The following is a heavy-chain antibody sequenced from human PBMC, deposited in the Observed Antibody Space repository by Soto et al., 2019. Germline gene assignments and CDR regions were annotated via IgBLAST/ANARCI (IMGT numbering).Heavy chain of an antibody. Sequence: ASVKVSCKASGYTFTSYGISWVRQAPGQGLEWMGWISAYNGNTNYAQKLQGRVTMTTDTSTSTAYMELRSLRSDDTAVYYCARDPLYCTNGVCYLGGMDVWGQGTTVTVS. CDR1: GYTFTSYG. J-gene: IGHJ6*02. CDR2: ISAYNGNT. D-gene: IGHD2-8*01. V-gene: IGHV1-18*01. CDR3: ARDPLYCTNGVCYLGGMDV.